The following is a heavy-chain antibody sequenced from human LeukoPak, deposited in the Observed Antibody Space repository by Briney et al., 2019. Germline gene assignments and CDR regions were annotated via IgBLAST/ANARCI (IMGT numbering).Heavy chain of an antibody. Sequence: GGSLRLSCAASGFTFSNYGLSWVRQAPGKGLEWVANIKQDGSEKYYVDSVKGRFTISRDNAKNSLYLQMNSLRAEDTAVYYCARADFYSSGWYSPYYFDYWGQGTLVTVSS. D-gene: IGHD6-19*01. CDR1: GFTFSNYG. CDR3: ARADFYSSGWYSPYYFDY. V-gene: IGHV3-7*01. CDR2: IKQDGSEK. J-gene: IGHJ4*02.